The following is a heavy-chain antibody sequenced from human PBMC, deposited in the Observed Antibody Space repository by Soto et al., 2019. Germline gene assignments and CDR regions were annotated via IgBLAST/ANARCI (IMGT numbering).Heavy chain of an antibody. CDR3: ARDPALKRGGYYGMDV. D-gene: IGHD2-2*01. CDR2: IIPIFGAA. V-gene: IGHV1-69*13. CDR1: GGTFSSYA. J-gene: IGHJ6*02. Sequence: GASVKVSCKASGGTFSSYAISWVRQAPGQGLEWMGGIIPIFGAANYAQKFQGRVTITADESTSTAYMELSSLRSEDTAVYYCARDPALKRGGYYGMDVWGQGTTVTVSS.